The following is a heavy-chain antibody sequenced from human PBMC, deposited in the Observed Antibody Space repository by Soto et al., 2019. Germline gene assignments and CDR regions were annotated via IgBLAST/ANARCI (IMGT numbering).Heavy chain of an antibody. Sequence: GGSLRLSCAASGFTFSLYSMIWVRQAPGKGLEWVASITSSSSYIYYEDSLKGRFAISRDNAKNSLFLQLDSLRAEDTAVYFCVRARSTDSRPDYWGQGTLVTVSS. V-gene: IGHV3-21*01. CDR3: VRARSTDSRPDY. J-gene: IGHJ4*02. D-gene: IGHD3-22*01. CDR1: GFTFSLYS. CDR2: ITSSSSYI.